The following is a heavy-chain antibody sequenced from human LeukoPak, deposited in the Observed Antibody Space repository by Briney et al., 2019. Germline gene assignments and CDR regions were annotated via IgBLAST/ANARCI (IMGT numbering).Heavy chain of an antibody. V-gene: IGHV3-53*01. D-gene: IGHD6-19*01. CDR2: IYSSGST. J-gene: IGHJ4*02. Sequence: GGSLRLSCAASGFTVSSNYMSWVRQPPGKGLEWVSVIYSSGSTYYAASVKGRFTIYRDNSKSPLYLQMNSLRGEDTAVYYCARGSSSGFELDYWGQGTLVSVSS. CDR1: GFTVSSNY. CDR3: ARGSSSGFELDY.